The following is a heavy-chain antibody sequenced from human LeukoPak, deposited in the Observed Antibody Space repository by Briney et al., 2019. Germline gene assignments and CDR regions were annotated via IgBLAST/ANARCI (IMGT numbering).Heavy chain of an antibody. J-gene: IGHJ4*02. V-gene: IGHV3-30*02. CDR1: GFIFSSYG. CDR2: IRYDGSNK. CDR3: AKDTGERLGILTGYYKSRKSYFDY. D-gene: IGHD3-9*01. Sequence: GGSLRLSCAASGFIFSSYGMHWVRQAPGKGLEWVAFIRYDGSNKYYADSVKGRFTISRDNSKNTLYLQMNSLRAEDTAVCYCAKDTGERLGILTGYYKSRKSYFDYWGQGTLVAVSS.